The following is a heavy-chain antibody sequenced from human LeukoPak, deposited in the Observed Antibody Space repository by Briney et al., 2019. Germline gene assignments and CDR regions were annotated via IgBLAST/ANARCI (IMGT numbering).Heavy chain of an antibody. CDR2: INPNSGGT. CDR3: AILKLTEPDYFDY. J-gene: IGHJ4*02. Sequence: ASVKVSCKASGYTFTCYYMHWVRQAPGQGLEWMGWINPNSGGTNYAQKFQGRVTMTRDTSISTAYMELSRLRSDDTAVYYCAILKLTEPDYFDYWGQGTLVTVSS. D-gene: IGHD1-14*01. CDR1: GYTFTCYY. V-gene: IGHV1-2*02.